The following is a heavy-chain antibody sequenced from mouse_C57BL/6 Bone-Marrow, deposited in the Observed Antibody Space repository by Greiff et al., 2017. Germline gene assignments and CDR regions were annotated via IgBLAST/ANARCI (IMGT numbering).Heavy chain of an antibody. Sequence: VQLQESGAELARPGASVKMSCKASGYTFTSYTMHWVKQRPGQGLEWIGYINPSSGYTKYNQKFKDKATLTADKSSSTAYMQLSSLTSEDSAVYYCARGYYGSSPSYFDYWGQGTTLTVSS. CDR1: GYTFTSYT. CDR3: ARGYYGSSPSYFDY. V-gene: IGHV1-4*01. D-gene: IGHD1-1*01. J-gene: IGHJ2*01. CDR2: INPSSGYT.